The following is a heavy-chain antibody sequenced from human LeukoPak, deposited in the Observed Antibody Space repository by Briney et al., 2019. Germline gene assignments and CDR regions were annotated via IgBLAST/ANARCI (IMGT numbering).Heavy chain of an antibody. V-gene: IGHV3-7*01. CDR1: GFIVSNYC. CDR2: IKQDASET. Sequence: GGSLRLSCAASGFIVSNYCMGWVRQAPGKGLEWVAYIKQDASETYYVDFVRGRFSISRDNAKNSLFLQMNSLRAEDTAVYYCATDPSGPSDSSGWYYFDNWGQGTLVTVSS. D-gene: IGHD6-19*01. CDR3: ATDPSGPSDSSGWYYFDN. J-gene: IGHJ4*02.